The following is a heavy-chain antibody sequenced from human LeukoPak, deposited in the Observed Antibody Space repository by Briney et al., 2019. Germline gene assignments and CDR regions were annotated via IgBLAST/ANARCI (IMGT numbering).Heavy chain of an antibody. J-gene: IGHJ1*01. V-gene: IGHV4-59*01. Sequence: SETLSLTCTVSGGSISSYYWSWIRQPPGKGLEWIGYISYTGSTNYNPSLKSRVTISVDTSKNQFSLKLSSVTAADTAVYYCARGPVAAALHFHHWGQGTLVTVSS. CDR2: ISYTGST. D-gene: IGHD6-13*01. CDR1: GGSISSYY. CDR3: ARGPVAAALHFHH.